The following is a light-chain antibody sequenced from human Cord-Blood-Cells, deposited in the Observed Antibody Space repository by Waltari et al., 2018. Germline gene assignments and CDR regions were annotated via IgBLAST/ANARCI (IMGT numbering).Light chain of an antibody. CDR1: SSDVGGYNY. V-gene: IGLV2-14*01. CDR3: SSYTSSSTLV. Sequence: QSALTQPASVSGSPGQSITISCTGTSSDVGGYNYVSWYQQHPGKAPKLMIYEVSNGPSGVSNRSAGSKSGNTASLTISGLQAEDEADYYCSSYTSSSTLVFGGGTKLTVL. J-gene: IGLJ3*02. CDR2: EVS.